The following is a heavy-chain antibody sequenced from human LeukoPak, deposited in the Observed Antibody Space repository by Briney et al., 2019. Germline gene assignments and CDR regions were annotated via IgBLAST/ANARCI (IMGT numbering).Heavy chain of an antibody. Sequence: SGGSLRLSCAASGFTFSSYWMHWVRQAPGKGLVWVSRINSGGSSTNYADSVKGRFTISRDNADNTLYLQMNILRAKDTAVYYCARGVTMATISPYDYWGQGTLVTVSS. V-gene: IGHV3-74*01. CDR1: GFTFSSYW. CDR2: INSGGSST. CDR3: ARGVTMATISPYDY. J-gene: IGHJ4*02. D-gene: IGHD5-24*01.